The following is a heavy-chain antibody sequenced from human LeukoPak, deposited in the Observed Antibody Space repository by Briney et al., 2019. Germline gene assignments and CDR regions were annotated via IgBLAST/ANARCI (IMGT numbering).Heavy chain of an antibody. J-gene: IGHJ5*02. CDR1: GGSISSYY. CDR2: ISYSGST. CDR3: AREGTAGTNLNWFDP. V-gene: IGHV4-59*01. D-gene: IGHD1-1*01. Sequence: KPSETLSLTCTVSGGSISSYYWSWIRQPPGKRLEWIGYISYSGSTNFNPSLKSRVTISVDTSKNQFSLKLSSVTAADTAVYYCAREGTAGTNLNWFDPWGQGTLVTVSS.